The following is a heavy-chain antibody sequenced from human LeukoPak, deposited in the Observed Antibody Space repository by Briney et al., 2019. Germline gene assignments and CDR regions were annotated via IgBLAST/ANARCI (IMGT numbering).Heavy chain of an antibody. J-gene: IGHJ4*02. CDR1: GYTFTSYY. Sequence: ASVKVSCKASGYTFTSYYMHWVRQAPGQGLEWMGIVNPSGGSTSYAQKFQGRVTMTRDMSTSTVYMELSSLRSEDTAVYYCARDGCSGGSCYDLVVWGQGTLVTVSS. D-gene: IGHD2-15*01. V-gene: IGHV1-46*01. CDR2: VNPSGGST. CDR3: ARDGCSGGSCYDLVV.